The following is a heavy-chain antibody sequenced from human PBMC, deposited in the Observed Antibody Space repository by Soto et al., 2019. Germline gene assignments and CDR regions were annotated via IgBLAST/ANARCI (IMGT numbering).Heavy chain of an antibody. CDR1: GFTFSSYW. CDR2: IKQDGSEK. CDR3: ARDPDCSSTSCYKPYFDY. J-gene: IGHJ4*02. V-gene: IGHV3-7*01. Sequence: EVQLVESGGGLVQPGGSLRLSCAASGFTFSSYWMSWVRQAPGKGLEWVANIKQDGSEKYCVDSVKGRFTISRDNAKNSLYLQMNSLRAEDTAVYYCARDPDCSSTSCYKPYFDYWGQGTLVTVSS. D-gene: IGHD2-2*02.